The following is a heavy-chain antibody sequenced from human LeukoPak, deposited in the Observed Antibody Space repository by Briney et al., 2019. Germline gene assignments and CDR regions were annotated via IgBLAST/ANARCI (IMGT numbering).Heavy chain of an antibody. CDR2: ISYDGANK. CDR3: AKEAIWFGELLSTFDY. CDR1: GFSFSSYG. Sequence: GGSLRLSCAASGFSFSSYGMHWVRQAPGKGLEWVSFISYDGANKYYADSVKGRFTISRDNSKNTLYLQMNSLRAEDTAVYYCAKEAIWFGELLSTFDYWGQGTLVTVSS. D-gene: IGHD3-10*01. J-gene: IGHJ4*02. V-gene: IGHV3-30*02.